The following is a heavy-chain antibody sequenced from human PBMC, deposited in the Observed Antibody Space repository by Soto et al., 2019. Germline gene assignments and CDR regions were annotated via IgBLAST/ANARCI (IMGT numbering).Heavy chain of an antibody. CDR2: ISSSGSTI. CDR3: ARVYCSTTTCHVQAFDS. J-gene: IGHJ4*02. CDR1: GFTFSSYE. Sequence: GGSLRLSCAASGFTFSSYEMNWVRQAPGKGLEWVSYISSSGSTIYYADSVKVRFTISRDNAKNSLYLQMNSLRVEDTAVYYCARVYCSTTTCHVQAFDSWGQGTLVTVSS. D-gene: IGHD2-2*01. V-gene: IGHV3-48*03.